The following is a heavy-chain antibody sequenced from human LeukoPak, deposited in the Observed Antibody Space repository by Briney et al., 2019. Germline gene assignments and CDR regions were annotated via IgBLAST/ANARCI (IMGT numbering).Heavy chain of an antibody. D-gene: IGHD1-26*01. J-gene: IGHJ4*02. CDR1: EFTFSSYT. CDR2: ISSSSSYI. CDR3: ARGEWEWELNSQGLFDY. Sequence: GGSLRLSCAASEFTFSSYTMNWVRQAPGKGLEWVSSISSSSSYIYYADSVKGRFTISRDNAKNSLYLQMNSLRAEDTAVYYCARGEWEWELNSQGLFDYWGQGTLVTVSS. V-gene: IGHV3-21*01.